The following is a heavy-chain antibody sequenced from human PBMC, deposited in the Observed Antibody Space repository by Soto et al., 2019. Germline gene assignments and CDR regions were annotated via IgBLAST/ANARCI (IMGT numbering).Heavy chain of an antibody. CDR3: TRHHPPYCSSTSCPGWYYYYYGMDV. CDR1: GFTFGDYA. Sequence: GWSLRLSCTAAGFTFGDYAMSWVRQAPGKGLEWVGFIRSKAYVGTTEYAASVKGRFTISRDGSKSIAYLQMNSLKTEDTAVYYCTRHHPPYCSSTSCPGWYYYYYGMDVWGQGTTVTVSS. CDR2: IRSKAYVGTT. D-gene: IGHD2-2*01. J-gene: IGHJ6*02. V-gene: IGHV3-49*04.